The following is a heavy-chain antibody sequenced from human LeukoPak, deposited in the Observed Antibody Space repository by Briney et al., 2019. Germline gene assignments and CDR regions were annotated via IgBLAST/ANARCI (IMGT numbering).Heavy chain of an antibody. CDR3: ARTSRHFYGSGTNLTPWPAGMDV. D-gene: IGHD3-10*01. CDR1: GGSMSGFF. V-gene: IGHV4-59*01. J-gene: IGHJ6*02. CDR2: IYYSGSST. Sequence: SETLSLTCTVSGGSMSGFFWTWIRQPPGRELEWIGSIYYSGSSTKYNPSLKSRVTISVDTSKSQFSLTLNSATAADTAVYYCARTSRHFYGSGTNLTPWPAGMDVWGQGTTVTISS.